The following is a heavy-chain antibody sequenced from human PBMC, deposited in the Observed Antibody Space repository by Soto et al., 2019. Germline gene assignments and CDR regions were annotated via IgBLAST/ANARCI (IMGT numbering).Heavy chain of an antibody. CDR1: GGTFSSYA. D-gene: IGHD1-26*01. J-gene: IGHJ4*02. V-gene: IGHV1-69*13. CDR2: IIPIFGTA. CDR3: ARPGGSYDGGVVF. Sequence: GASVKVSCKASGGTFSSYAISWVRQAPGQGLEWMGGIIPIFGTADYAQKFQGRVTITADESTSTAYMELNSLRSEDTAVYYCARPGGSYDGGVVFWGQGTVVTVSS.